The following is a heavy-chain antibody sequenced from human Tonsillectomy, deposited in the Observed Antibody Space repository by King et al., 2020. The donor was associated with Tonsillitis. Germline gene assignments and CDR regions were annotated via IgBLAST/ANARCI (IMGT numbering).Heavy chain of an antibody. J-gene: IGHJ3*02. D-gene: IGHD2-2*01. CDR1: GFTFSSYS. V-gene: IGHV3-48*02. CDR2: IDSSSSSI. Sequence: EVQLVESGGGLVQPGGSLRLSCAASGFTFSSYSMNWVRQAPGKGLEWVSYIDSSSSSIHNADSVRGRFTISRDNAKNSLYLQMNSLRDEDTAVYYCARDCSSTSWCAAWHACDIWGQGTRVTVSS. CDR3: ARDCSSTSWCAAWHACDI.